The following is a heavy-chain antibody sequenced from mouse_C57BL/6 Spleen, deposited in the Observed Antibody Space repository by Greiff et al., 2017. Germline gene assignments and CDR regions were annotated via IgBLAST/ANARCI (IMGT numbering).Heavy chain of an antibody. Sequence: EVQLQQSVAELVRPGASVKLSCTASGFNNTYMHWVKQRPEQGLEWIGRIDPANGNTKYAPKFQGKATITADTSSNTAYLQLSSLTSEDTAIYYCARAMDYWGQGTSVTVSS. J-gene: IGHJ4*01. CDR1: GFNNTY. CDR3: ARAMDY. CDR2: IDPANGNT. V-gene: IGHV14-3*01.